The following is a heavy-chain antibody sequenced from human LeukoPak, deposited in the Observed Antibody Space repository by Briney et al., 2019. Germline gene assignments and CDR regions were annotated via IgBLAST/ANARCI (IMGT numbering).Heavy chain of an antibody. D-gene: IGHD2-21*02. CDR1: GASLISSHNF. CDR3: ARHTLVTAISTYNWFDP. V-gene: IGHV4-39*01. Sequence: SETLSLTCSVSGASLISSHNFWAWIRQPPGKGLEWIGSMFYDGTTFYSPFLKTRVTISVDTSMNQIPLRLDSVTAADTAVYYCARHTLVTAISTYNWFDPWGQGTLVTVSS. CDR2: MFYDGTT. J-gene: IGHJ5*02.